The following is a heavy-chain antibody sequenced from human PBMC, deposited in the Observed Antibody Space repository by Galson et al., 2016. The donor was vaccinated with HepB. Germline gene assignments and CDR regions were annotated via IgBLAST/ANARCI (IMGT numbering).Heavy chain of an antibody. J-gene: IGHJ4*02. CDR1: NDSFTDYY. V-gene: IGHV4-34*01. CDR3: ARCRRQQLVRGRTYFFDS. D-gene: IGHD6-13*01. Sequence: SETLSLTCHVSNDSFTDYYWSWIRQPPGRGLEWIGKVSHSGSSKYTPSLKSRVTISVDTSKKQISLKLASVTDADTAVYYCARCRRQQLVRGRTYFFDSWGQGNLVTVSS. CDR2: VSHSGSS.